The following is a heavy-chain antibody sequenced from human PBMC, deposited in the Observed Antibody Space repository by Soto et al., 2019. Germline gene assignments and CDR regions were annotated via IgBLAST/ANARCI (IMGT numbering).Heavy chain of an antibody. J-gene: IGHJ3*02. D-gene: IGHD6-19*01. V-gene: IGHV3-30*04. CDR2: ISYDGSNK. CDR1: GFTFSSYA. CDR3: ARDGYSSGWYAFDI. Sequence: WGSLRLSCAASGFTFSSYAMHWVRQAPGKGLEWVAVISYDGSNKYYADSVKGRFTISRDNSKNTLYLQMNSLRAEDTAVYYCARDGYSSGWYAFDIWGQGTMVTVSS.